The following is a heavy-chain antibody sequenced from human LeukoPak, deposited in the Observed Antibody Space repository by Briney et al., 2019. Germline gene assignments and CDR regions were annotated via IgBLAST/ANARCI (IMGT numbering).Heavy chain of an antibody. Sequence: SETLSLTCAVYGGSFSGYYWSWIRQPPGKGLEWIGEINHSGSTNYNPSLKSRVTISVDTSKNQFSLKLSFVTAADTAVYYCASQPAADAFDIWGQGTMVTVSS. V-gene: IGHV4-34*01. J-gene: IGHJ3*02. CDR2: INHSGST. CDR3: ASQPAADAFDI. D-gene: IGHD2-2*01. CDR1: GGSFSGYY.